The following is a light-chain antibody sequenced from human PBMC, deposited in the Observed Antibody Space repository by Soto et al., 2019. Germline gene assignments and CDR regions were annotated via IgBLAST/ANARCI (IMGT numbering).Light chain of an antibody. CDR1: QSVSKY. CDR2: DAS. CDR3: QQRSNWPSIT. Sequence: ELVLTQSPARLSLSPGERPTLSCRASQSVSKYLAWYQQKPGQAPRLLIFDASTRATGIPARFSGSGSGTDFTLTISSLEPEDFAVYHCQQRSNWPSITFGQGTRLEI. J-gene: IGKJ5*01. V-gene: IGKV3-11*01.